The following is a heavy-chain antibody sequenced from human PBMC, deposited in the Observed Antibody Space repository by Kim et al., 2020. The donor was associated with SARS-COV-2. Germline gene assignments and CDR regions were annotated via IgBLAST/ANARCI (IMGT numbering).Heavy chain of an antibody. Sequence: NTNSAQKLQGRVTMTTDTSTSTAYMELRSLRSDDTAVYYCARDGSGSYTYWGQGTLVTVSS. CDR3: ARDGSGSYTY. D-gene: IGHD3-10*01. CDR2: NT. V-gene: IGHV1-18*01. J-gene: IGHJ4*02.